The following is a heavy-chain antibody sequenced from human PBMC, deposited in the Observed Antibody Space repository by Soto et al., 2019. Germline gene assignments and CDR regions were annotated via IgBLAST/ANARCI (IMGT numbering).Heavy chain of an antibody. CDR3: AKNQERELPRVIDF. J-gene: IGHJ4*02. CDR1: GLTFSNYA. D-gene: IGHD1-7*01. V-gene: IGHV3-23*01. Sequence: LRLSCATSGLTFSNYAMSWVRQAPGGGLEWVSSMRGSSSTTYYADSVRGRFTISRDRSKNTLYLQMSSLRAEDTALYYCAKNQERELPRVIDFWGQGTLVTGS. CDR2: MRGSSSTT.